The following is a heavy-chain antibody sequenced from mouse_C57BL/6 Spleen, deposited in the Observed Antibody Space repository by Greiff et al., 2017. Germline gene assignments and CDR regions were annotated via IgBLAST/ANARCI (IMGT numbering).Heavy chain of an antibody. CDR2: INPNSGGT. V-gene: IGHV1-26*01. J-gene: IGHJ1*03. CDR3: ARKYYGSSYGYFDV. CDR1: GYTFTDYY. D-gene: IGHD1-1*01. Sequence: EVQLQQSGPELVKPGASVKISCKASGYTFTDYYMNWVKQSPGKSLEWIGDINPNSGGTSYNQKFKGKATLTVDKSSSTAYMELSSLTSEVSAVYYCARKYYGSSYGYFDVWGTGTTVTVSS.